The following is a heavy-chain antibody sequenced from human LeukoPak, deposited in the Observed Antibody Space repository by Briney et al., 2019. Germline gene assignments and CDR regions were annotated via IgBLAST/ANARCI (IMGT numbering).Heavy chain of an antibody. CDR3: TTTPIGYCSSTSCYAFDY. V-gene: IGHV3-23*01. CDR1: GFSFSSYA. Sequence: TGGSLRLSCAASGFSFSSYAMSWVRRTPGKGLEWVSSISGSGATTYYADSVKGRFTISRDNSRNTLYLQMNSLKTEDTAVYYCTTTPIGYCSSTSCYAFDYWGQGTLVTVSS. CDR2: ISGSGATT. D-gene: IGHD2-2*01. J-gene: IGHJ4*02.